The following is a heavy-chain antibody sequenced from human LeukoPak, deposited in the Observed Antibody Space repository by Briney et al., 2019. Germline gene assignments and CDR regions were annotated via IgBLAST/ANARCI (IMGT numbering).Heavy chain of an antibody. V-gene: IGHV4-59*01. D-gene: IGHD6-6*01. Sequence: PSETLSLTCTVSGGSISSYYWSWIRQPPGKGLEWIGYIYYSGSTNYNPSLKSRVTISVDTSKNQFSLKLSSVTAADTAVYYCARSSIAARRRAAVLLFDYWGQGTLVTVSS. CDR2: IYYSGST. CDR3: ARSSIAARRRAAVLLFDY. CDR1: GGSISSYY. J-gene: IGHJ4*02.